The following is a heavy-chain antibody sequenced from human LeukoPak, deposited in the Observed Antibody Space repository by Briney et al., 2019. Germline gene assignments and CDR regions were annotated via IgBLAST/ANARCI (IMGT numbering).Heavy chain of an antibody. Sequence: GGSLRLSCAASGFRFSDYAVHWVRQPPGKGLEWLAFIPSDGRKKYYADSVKGRLTVSRDNSRNTLYLQMNSLRPEDTAVYYCARDMVRGDDSGYYPFVYWGQGTLVIVSS. V-gene: IGHV3-30*02. CDR3: ARDMVRGDDSGYYPFVY. CDR2: IPSDGRKK. CDR1: GFRFSDYA. D-gene: IGHD3-3*01. J-gene: IGHJ4*02.